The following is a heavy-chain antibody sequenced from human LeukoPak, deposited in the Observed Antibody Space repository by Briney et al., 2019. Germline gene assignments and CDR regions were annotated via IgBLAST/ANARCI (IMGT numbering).Heavy chain of an antibody. J-gene: IGHJ5*02. Sequence: GGSLRLSCAASGFTFSSYSMNWVRQAPGKGLDWVSSISSSSTYIYYADSVKGRFTISRDNAKNSLFLQMNSLRAEDTAVYYCASSLAVAGTGGWFDPWGQGNLVTVSS. CDR2: ISSSSTYI. D-gene: IGHD6-13*01. V-gene: IGHV3-21*01. CDR3: ASSLAVAGTGGWFDP. CDR1: GFTFSSYS.